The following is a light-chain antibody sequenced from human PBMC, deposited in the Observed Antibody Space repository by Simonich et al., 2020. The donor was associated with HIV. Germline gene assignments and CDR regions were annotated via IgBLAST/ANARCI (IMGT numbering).Light chain of an antibody. CDR2: WAS. CDR1: QSVLYSSNNKNY. Sequence: DIVMTQSPDSLAVSLGERATIHCKSSQSVLYSSNNKNYLAWYQQNPGQPPKLIIYWASTRESGVPDLFSGSGSGTDFTRTISSLQAEDVAVYYCQQYYSTPLTFGGGTKVEIK. V-gene: IGKV4-1*01. CDR3: QQYYSTPLT. J-gene: IGKJ4*01.